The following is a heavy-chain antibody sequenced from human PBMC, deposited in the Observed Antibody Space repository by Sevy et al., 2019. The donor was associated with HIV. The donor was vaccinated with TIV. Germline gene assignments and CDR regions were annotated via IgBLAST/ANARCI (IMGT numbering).Heavy chain of an antibody. CDR1: GFAFSTHA. J-gene: IGHJ4*02. D-gene: IGHD3-16*01. CDR2: ISYEGSNE. Sequence: GSLRLSCAASGFAFSTHAMHWVRQAPGKGLQWVAGISYEGSNEYYTDSVKGRFTISRDNSKNTLNLEMNNLRVEDTALYYCARDWGTPPTAILYYFDFWGQGIPVTVSS. V-gene: IGHV3-30*04. CDR3: ARDWGTPPTAILYYFDF.